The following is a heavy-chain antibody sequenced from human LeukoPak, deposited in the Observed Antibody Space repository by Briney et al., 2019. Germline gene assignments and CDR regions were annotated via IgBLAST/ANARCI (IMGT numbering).Heavy chain of an antibody. J-gene: IGHJ4*02. CDR2: IYYSGST. CDR1: GGSITPHY. V-gene: IGHV4-59*08. D-gene: IGHD5-12*01. Sequence: SETLSLTCTVSGGSITPHYWSWIRQPPGKGLEWIGYIYYSGSTNYNPSLKSRVTISVDTSKNQFSLKLSSVTAADTAVYYCASSISGYDFDYWGQGTLVTVSS. CDR3: ASSISGYDFDY.